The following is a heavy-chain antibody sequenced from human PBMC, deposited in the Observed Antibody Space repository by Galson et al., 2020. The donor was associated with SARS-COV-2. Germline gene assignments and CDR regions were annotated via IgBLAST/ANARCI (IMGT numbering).Heavy chain of an antibody. Sequence: TGGSLRLSCAASGFTVSSNYMSWVRQAPGKGLEWVSVIYSGGSTYYADSVKGRFTISRDNSKNTLYLQMNSLRAEDTAVYYCARDSLLYSSLVYYYYGMDVWGQGTTVTVSS. J-gene: IGHJ6*02. CDR1: GFTVSSNY. V-gene: IGHV3-66*02. CDR2: IYSGGST. CDR3: ARDSLLYSSLVYYYYGMDV. D-gene: IGHD6-13*01.